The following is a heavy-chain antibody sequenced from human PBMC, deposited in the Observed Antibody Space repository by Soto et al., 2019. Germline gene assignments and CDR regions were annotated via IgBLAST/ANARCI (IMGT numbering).Heavy chain of an antibody. V-gene: IGHV4-30-2*01. Sequence: LQLQESGSGLVKPSQTLSLTCGVSGGSINSGDYAWSWIRQPPGKGLEWMGYIYHSGSTYYNPSLKSRVTILVDRSKTQFSLKLRSVTAADTAVYYCAGIRIAAAGGGLDVWGQGTTVTVSS. CDR3: AGIRIAAAGGGLDV. J-gene: IGHJ6*02. D-gene: IGHD6-13*01. CDR1: GGSINSGDYA. CDR2: IYHSGST.